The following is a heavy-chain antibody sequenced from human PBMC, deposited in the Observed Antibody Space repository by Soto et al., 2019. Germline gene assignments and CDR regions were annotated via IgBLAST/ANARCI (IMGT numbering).Heavy chain of an antibody. CDR2: INPNSGGT. V-gene: IGHV1-2*04. CDR3: ARDGYCSSTSCHQADRYNWFDP. J-gene: IGHJ5*02. CDR1: GYTFTGYY. Sequence: QVQLVQSGAEVKKPGASVKVSCKASGYTFTGYYMHWVRQAPGQGLEWMGWINPNSGGTNYAQKFQGWVTMTRDTSISTAYMELSRLRSDDTDVYYCARDGYCSSTSCHQADRYNWFDPWGQGTLVTVSS. D-gene: IGHD2-2*03.